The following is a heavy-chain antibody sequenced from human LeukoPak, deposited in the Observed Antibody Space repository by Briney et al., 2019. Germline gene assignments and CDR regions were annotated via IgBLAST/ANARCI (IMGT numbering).Heavy chain of an antibody. CDR1: GDTLTGYY. J-gene: IGHJ4*02. Sequence: ASVKVSCKASGDTLTGYYMHWVRQAPGQGLEWMGWINPSNGDTVYTQKFRGRVTLTADTAITTAYMELSSLRSDDTAVYYCATDPFDHWGQGTLVTVSS. V-gene: IGHV1-2*02. CDR3: ATDPFDH. CDR2: INPSNGDT.